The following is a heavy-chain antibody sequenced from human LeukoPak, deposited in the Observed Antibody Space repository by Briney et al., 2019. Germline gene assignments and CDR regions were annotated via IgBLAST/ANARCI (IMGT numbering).Heavy chain of an antibody. CDR3: ARENESTSNYRYYFDY. CDR1: DYY. V-gene: IGHV4-4*07. CDR2: IYSSGST. D-gene: IGHD2-2*02. J-gene: IGHJ4*02. Sequence: SETLSLTCTVSDYYWSWIRQPAGKGLEWIGRIYSSGSTNYNPSLKSRVTISVDTSKNQFSLKLSSVTAADTAVYYCARENESTSNYRYYFDYWGQGTLVTVSS.